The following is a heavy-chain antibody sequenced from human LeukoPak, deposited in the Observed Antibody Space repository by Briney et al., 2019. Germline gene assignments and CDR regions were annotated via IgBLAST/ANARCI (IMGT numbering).Heavy chain of an antibody. D-gene: IGHD2-2*01. CDR1: GYSISRGYY. J-gene: IGHJ4*02. CDR2: IYHSGST. Sequence: SETLSLTCAVSGYSISRGYYWGWIRQPPGKGLEWIGRIYHSGSTYYNPSLKSRVTISVDTSKNQFSLKLSSVTAADTAVYYCARGLGYCSSTSCYVGIFDYWGQGTLVTVSS. CDR3: ARGLGYCSSTSCYVGIFDY. V-gene: IGHV4-38-2*01.